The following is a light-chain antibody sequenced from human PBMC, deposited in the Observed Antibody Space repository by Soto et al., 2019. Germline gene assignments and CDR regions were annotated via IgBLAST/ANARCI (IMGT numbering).Light chain of an antibody. CDR2: DAS. CDR1: QSFSKY. J-gene: IGKJ5*01. V-gene: IGKV3-11*01. Sequence: ILLTQSPGTLSLSPGERPTLSCRASQSFSKYLAWFQQKPGQPPRLLIYDASIRATGIPARFSGSGSETDFTLTISSLEPEDSAMYYCQQRATRVTFGQGTRLEIK. CDR3: QQRATRVT.